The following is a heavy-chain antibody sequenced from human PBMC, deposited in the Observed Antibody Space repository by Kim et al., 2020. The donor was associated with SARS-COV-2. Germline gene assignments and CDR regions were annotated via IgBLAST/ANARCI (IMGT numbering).Heavy chain of an antibody. CDR2: IGTAGDT. CDR3: AREKAVAGTGYYYYGMDV. V-gene: IGHV3-13*04. CDR1: GFTFSSYD. Sequence: GGSLRLSCAASGFTFSSYDMHWVRQATGKGLEWVSAIGTAGDTYYPGSVKGRFTISRENAKNSLYLQMNSLRAGDTAVYYCAREKAVAGTGYYYYGMDVWGQGTTVTVSS. J-gene: IGHJ6*02. D-gene: IGHD6-19*01.